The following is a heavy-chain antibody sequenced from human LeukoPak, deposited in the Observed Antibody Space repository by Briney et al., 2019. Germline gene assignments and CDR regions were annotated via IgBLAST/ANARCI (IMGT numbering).Heavy chain of an antibody. V-gene: IGHV3-11*04. Sequence: KPGGSLRLSCAASGFTFSDYYMSWIRQAPGKGLEWVSYISSSGSTIYYADSVKGRFTISRDDAKNSLYLQMNSLRGEDTAVYYCANWDGTTAGFSGPFDFWGQGTLVTVSS. CDR2: ISSSGSTI. CDR1: GFTFSDYY. CDR3: ANWDGTTAGFSGPFDF. D-gene: IGHD6-25*01. J-gene: IGHJ4*02.